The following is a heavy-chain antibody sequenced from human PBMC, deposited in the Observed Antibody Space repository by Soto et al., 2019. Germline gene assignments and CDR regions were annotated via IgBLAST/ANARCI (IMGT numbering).Heavy chain of an antibody. Sequence: SETLSLTCAVSGGSISSGGYSCNWIRQPPGKGLEWIGYIYYSGSTNYNPSLKSRVTISVDTSKNQFSLKLSSVTAADTAVYYCASDQVPAALLAWFDPWGQGTLVTVSS. V-gene: IGHV4-61*08. CDR3: ASDQVPAALLAWFDP. CDR1: GGSISSGGYS. J-gene: IGHJ5*02. D-gene: IGHD2-2*01. CDR2: IYYSGST.